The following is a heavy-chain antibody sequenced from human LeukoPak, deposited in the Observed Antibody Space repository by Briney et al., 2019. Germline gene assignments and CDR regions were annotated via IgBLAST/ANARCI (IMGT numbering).Heavy chain of an antibody. Sequence: SETLSLTCTVSGGSISSSYWSWIRQPPGKGLEWIGYIYYSGSTNYNPSLKSRVTISVDTSKNQFSLKVTSVTAADSAVYYCARVRYGSNIYRYYYMDVWGKGTTVIVSS. CDR3: ARVRYGSNIYRYYYMDV. CDR1: GGSISSSY. D-gene: IGHD3-10*01. V-gene: IGHV4-59*01. J-gene: IGHJ6*03. CDR2: IYYSGST.